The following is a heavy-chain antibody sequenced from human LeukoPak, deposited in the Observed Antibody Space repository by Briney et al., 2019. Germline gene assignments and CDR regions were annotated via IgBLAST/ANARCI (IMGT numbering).Heavy chain of an antibody. CDR3: ARDPTVTLSYFDY. J-gene: IGHJ4*02. CDR1: GFTFSSYG. V-gene: IGHV3-30*03. CDR2: ISYDGSNK. D-gene: IGHD4-4*01. Sequence: PGRSLRLSCAASGFTFSSYGMHWVRQAPGKGLEWVAVISYDGSNKYYVDSVKGRFTISRDNSKNTPYLQMNSLRAEDTAVYYCARDPTVTLSYFDYWGQGTLVTVSS.